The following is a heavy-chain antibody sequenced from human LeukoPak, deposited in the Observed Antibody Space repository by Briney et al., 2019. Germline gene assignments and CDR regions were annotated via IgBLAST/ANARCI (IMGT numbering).Heavy chain of an antibody. Sequence: LGGSLRLSCAAPGFTFDDYAMHWVRQAPGKGLEWVSGISWNSGSIGYADSVKGRFTISRDNAKNSLYLQMNSLRAEDTALYYCAKDGEATIFGAYYYYYGMDVWGQGTTVTVSS. D-gene: IGHD3-3*01. J-gene: IGHJ6*02. CDR2: ISWNSGSI. CDR3: AKDGEATIFGAYYYYYGMDV. CDR1: GFTFDDYA. V-gene: IGHV3-9*01.